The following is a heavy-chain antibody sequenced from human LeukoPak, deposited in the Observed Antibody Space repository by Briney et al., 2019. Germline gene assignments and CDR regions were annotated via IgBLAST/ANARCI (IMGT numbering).Heavy chain of an antibody. J-gene: IGHJ4*02. CDR1: GYTFTSYY. D-gene: IGHD3-10*01. CDR3: AREGYGSGTYLDY. CDR2: INTNDGGT. V-gene: IGHV1-46*01. Sequence: ASVKVSCKASGYTFTSYYMHWVRQAPGQGLAWMGRINTNDGGTNYAQKFQGRVTMTRDMSTSTVYMELSSQRSEDTAVYYCAREGYGSGTYLDYWGQGTLVTVSS.